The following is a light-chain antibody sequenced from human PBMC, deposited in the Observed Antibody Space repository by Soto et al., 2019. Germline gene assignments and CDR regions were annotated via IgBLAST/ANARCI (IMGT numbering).Light chain of an antibody. J-gene: IGLJ1*01. CDR2: EVS. CDR1: SSDVGDYNY. CDR3: RSYAGSNIHYV. V-gene: IGLV2-8*01. Sequence: QSALTQPPSATGSPGQSVTISCPGNSSDVGDYNYVSWYQQHPGKAHKLMIYEVSKRPSGVPDRFSASKSSNTASLTVSGLQAEEEADYSCRSYAGSNIHYVFGTGTKVT.